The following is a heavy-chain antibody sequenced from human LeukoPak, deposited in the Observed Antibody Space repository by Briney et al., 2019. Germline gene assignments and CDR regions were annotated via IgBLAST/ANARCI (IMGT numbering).Heavy chain of an antibody. D-gene: IGHD6-13*01. CDR3: ARGRSFSSSWFGSDY. CDR1: GYTFTGYY. CDR2: INPNSGGT. Sequence: ASVKVSCKASGYTFTGYYMHWVRQAPGQGLEWMGWINPNSGGTNYAQKFQGRVTMTRDTSISTAYMELSRLRSDDTAVYYCARGRSFSSSWFGSDYWGQGTLVTVSS. V-gene: IGHV1-2*02. J-gene: IGHJ4*02.